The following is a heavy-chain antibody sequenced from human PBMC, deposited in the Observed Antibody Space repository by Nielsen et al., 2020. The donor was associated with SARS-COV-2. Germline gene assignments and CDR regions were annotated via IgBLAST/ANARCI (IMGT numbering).Heavy chain of an antibody. CDR3: AKEATSAAGTAVYV. CDR1: GFTFSSYA. D-gene: IGHD6-13*01. J-gene: IGHJ6*02. V-gene: IGHV3-23*01. CDR2: ISGSGGST. Sequence: GESLKISCAASGFTFSSYAMSWVRQAPGKGLEWVSAISGSGGSTYYADSVKGRFTISRDNSENTLYLQMNSLRAEDTAVYYCAKEATSAAGTAVYVWGQGTTVTVSS.